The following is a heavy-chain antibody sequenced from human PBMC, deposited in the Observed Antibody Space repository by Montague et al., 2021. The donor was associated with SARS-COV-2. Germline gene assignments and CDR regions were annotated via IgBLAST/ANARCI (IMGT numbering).Heavy chain of an antibody. CDR3: ARLSKTGYPPLYYYYGMDV. D-gene: IGHD3-9*01. CDR2: IYYSGST. Sequence: SETLSLTCTVSGGSTSSSSYYWGWIRQHPGKGLEWIGSIYYSGSTYYNPSLKSRVTISVDTSKNQFSLKLSSVTAADTAVYYCARLSKTGYPPLYYYYGMDVWGQGTTVTVSS. CDR1: GGSTSSSSYY. J-gene: IGHJ6*02. V-gene: IGHV4-39*01.